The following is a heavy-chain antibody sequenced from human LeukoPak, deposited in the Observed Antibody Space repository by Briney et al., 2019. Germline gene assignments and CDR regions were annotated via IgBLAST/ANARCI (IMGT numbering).Heavy chain of an antibody. CDR2: MYHTGTT. Sequence: SGTLSLTCAVSGASISSNNWWNWVRQSPGKGLEWIGEMYHTGTTNYNASLRSRVTVSVDKSKNQFSLKLTSVTAADTAVYYCARSSYLSSGWYRGAFDIWGQGTMVTVSS. D-gene: IGHD6-19*01. CDR1: GASISSNNW. J-gene: IGHJ3*02. CDR3: ARSSYLSSGWYRGAFDI. V-gene: IGHV4-4*02.